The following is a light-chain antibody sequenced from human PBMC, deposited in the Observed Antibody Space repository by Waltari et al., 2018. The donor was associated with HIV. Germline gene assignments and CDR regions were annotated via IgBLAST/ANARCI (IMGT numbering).Light chain of an antibody. V-gene: IGLV2-23*01. CDR1: NSDIGTYNL. CDR3: FSPSGRDTLI. J-gene: IGLJ2*01. Sequence: QSALTQPASVSGSPGQSITISCTGANSDIGTYNLVSWYQQRPGKAPQLIICDDTKRPSGVSTRFSASKSGNTASLTISGLQVEDEADYYCFSPSGRDTLIFGGGTKVTVL. CDR2: DDT.